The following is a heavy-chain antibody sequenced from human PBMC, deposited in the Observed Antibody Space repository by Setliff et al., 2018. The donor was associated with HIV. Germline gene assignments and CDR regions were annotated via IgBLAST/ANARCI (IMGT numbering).Heavy chain of an antibody. V-gene: IGHV3-23*01. J-gene: IGHJ4*02. Sequence: AGGSLRLSCAASGFTFSSFAMTWVRQAPGKGLEWVTTIRGYDEATHYTDSVKGRFTISRDISRNTLYLQMNSLRVEDTAVYYCARPQHIYDDSSDDYWGQGTLVTVSS. D-gene: IGHD3-22*01. CDR1: GFTFSSFA. CDR2: IRGYDEAT. CDR3: ARPQHIYDDSSDDY.